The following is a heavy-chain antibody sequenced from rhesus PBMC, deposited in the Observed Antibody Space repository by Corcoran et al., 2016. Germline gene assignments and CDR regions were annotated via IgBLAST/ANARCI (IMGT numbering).Heavy chain of an antibody. J-gene: IGHJ4*01. CDR2: IYGSSGDT. D-gene: IGHD5-12*01. CDR1: GGSISSNY. CDR3: AKGYSYSLGFDY. Sequence: QVQLQESGPGLVKPSETLSLTCAVSGGSISSNYWSWIRQPPGKGLEWIGRIYGSSGDTSYNPSLTSRVTISTDTSKNQFSLKLSSVTAADTAVYYCAKGYSYSLGFDYWGQGVLVTVSS. V-gene: IGHV4-147*01.